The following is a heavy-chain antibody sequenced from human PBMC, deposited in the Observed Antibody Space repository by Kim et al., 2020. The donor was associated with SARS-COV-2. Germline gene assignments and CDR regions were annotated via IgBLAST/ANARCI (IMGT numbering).Heavy chain of an antibody. D-gene: IGHD3-22*01. Sequence: DSVKGRFPISRDNSKNTLYLQMNSLRAEDTAVYYCAKTLYYYDSSGSFQHWGQGTLVTVSS. CDR3: AKTLYYYDSSGSFQH. J-gene: IGHJ1*01. V-gene: IGHV3-23*01.